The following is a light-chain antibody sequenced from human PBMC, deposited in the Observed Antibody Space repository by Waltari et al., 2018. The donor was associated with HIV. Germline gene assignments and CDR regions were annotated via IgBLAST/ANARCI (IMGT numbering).Light chain of an antibody. Sequence: QSALTQPASVSGSPGQSITISCTGTSSDVGGYNYVSWYQQHPGKAPKLIVYEVSNRPSGLSNRVSGSKSGNPASLPISGLQAEDEADYYCSSYTSSSTLGVFGGGTKLTVL. CDR3: SSYTSSSTLGV. CDR2: EVS. J-gene: IGLJ3*02. CDR1: SSDVGGYNY. V-gene: IGLV2-14*01.